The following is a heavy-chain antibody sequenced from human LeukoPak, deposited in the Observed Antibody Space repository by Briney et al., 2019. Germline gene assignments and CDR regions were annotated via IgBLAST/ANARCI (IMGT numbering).Heavy chain of an antibody. J-gene: IGHJ4*02. CDR1: GFTFSSYW. Sequence: PGGSLRLSCAASGFTFSSYWMHWVRQALGKGLVWVSRINSDGSSTSYADSVKGRFTISRDNAKNTLYLQMNSLRAEDTAVYYCARVARAEDYFDYWGQGTLVTVSS. CDR2: INSDGSST. V-gene: IGHV3-74*01. CDR3: ARVARAEDYFDY.